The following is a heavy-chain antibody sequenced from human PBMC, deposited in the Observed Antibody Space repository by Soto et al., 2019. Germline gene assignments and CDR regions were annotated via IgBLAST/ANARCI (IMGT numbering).Heavy chain of an antibody. Sequence: QVQLVQSGAEVKKPGASVKVSCKASGYTFTSYDINWVRQATGQGLEWMGWMNPNSGNTGYAQKFQGRVTMTRNTSISTAYMELSSLRSEDTAVYYCARGAVLMAADYYYYGMDVWGQGTTVTVSS. V-gene: IGHV1-8*01. CDR1: GYTFTSYD. D-gene: IGHD2-8*01. J-gene: IGHJ6*02. CDR3: ARGAVLMAADYYYYGMDV. CDR2: MNPNSGNT.